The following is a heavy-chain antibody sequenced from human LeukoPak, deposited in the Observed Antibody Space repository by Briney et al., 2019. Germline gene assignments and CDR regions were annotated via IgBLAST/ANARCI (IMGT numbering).Heavy chain of an antibody. J-gene: IGHJ4*02. Sequence: PSETLSLTCTVSGGSISSYYWSWIRQPAGKGLEWIGRIYTSGSTNYNPSLKSRVTMSVDTSKNQFSLTLSSVTAADTAVYYCARPSTSYGSYYFDYWGQGTLVTVSS. CDR3: ARPSTSYGSYYFDY. V-gene: IGHV4-4*07. CDR2: IYTSGST. D-gene: IGHD5-18*01. CDR1: GGSISSYY.